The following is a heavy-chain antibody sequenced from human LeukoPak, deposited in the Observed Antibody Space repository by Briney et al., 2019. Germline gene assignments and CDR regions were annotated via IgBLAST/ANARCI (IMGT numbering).Heavy chain of an antibody. D-gene: IGHD3-16*01. CDR1: GYTFTGYY. CDR3: ARDVWGVGAPRLDY. J-gene: IGHJ4*02. Sequence: EASVKVSCKASGYTFTGYYMHWVRQAPGQGLEWVGWINPNSGDTNFAQKFQGRVTMTRDTSISTAYMELSRLRSDDTAVYYCARDVWGVGAPRLDYWGRGTLVTVSS. V-gene: IGHV1-2*02. CDR2: INPNSGDT.